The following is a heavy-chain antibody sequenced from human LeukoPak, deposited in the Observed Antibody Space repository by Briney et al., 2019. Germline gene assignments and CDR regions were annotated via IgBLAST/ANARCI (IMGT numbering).Heavy chain of an antibody. CDR1: GFTFSSYA. V-gene: IGHV3-23*01. Sequence: QAGGSLRLSCAASGFTFSSYAMSWVRQAPGKGLEWVSAISGSGGSTYYADSVKGRFTISRDNSKNTLYLQMNSLRAEDTAVYYCAKDRNVVVVVAATTDNAFDIWGQGTMVTVSS. CDR3: AKDRNVVVVVAATTDNAFDI. J-gene: IGHJ3*02. D-gene: IGHD2-15*01. CDR2: ISGSGGST.